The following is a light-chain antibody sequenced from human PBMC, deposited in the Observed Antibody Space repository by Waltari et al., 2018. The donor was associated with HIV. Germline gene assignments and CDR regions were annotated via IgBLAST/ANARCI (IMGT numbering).Light chain of an antibody. CDR2: ATN. CDR1: SGSVSTSYY. V-gene: IGLV8-61*01. J-gene: IGLJ3*02. Sequence: QTVVTQEPSLSVSPGGTLTLTCGLNSGSVSTSYYPSWYQQTPAQAPRTLVYATNTRSSGVPDRFSGTILGNKAALTITGAQADDDSAFYCVLYMGSGIPMFGGGTKLTVL. CDR3: VLYMGSGIPM.